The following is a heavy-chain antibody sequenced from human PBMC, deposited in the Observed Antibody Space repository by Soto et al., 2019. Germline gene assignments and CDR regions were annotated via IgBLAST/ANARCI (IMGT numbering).Heavy chain of an antibody. J-gene: IGHJ6*02. Sequence: QVQLVQSGAEVKKPGSSVKVSCKASGGTFSSYAISWVRQAPGQGLEWMGGIIPIFGTANYAQKFQGRVTITADESTSTAYMELSSRRSEDTAVYYCARGEFYCSGGSCCRTLYYYYGMDVWGQGTTVTVSS. CDR3: ARGEFYCSGGSCCRTLYYYYGMDV. CDR1: GGTFSSYA. D-gene: IGHD2-15*01. V-gene: IGHV1-69*01. CDR2: IIPIFGTA.